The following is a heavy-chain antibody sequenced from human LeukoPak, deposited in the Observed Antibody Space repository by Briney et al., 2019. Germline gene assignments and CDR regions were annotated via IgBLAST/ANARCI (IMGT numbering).Heavy chain of an antibody. CDR2: ISGDGGTT. Sequence: GGSLRLSCAASGFTFSSYAMSWVRQAPGKGLEWVSLISGDGGTTYYADSVKGRFTISRDNSKNSLYPQMNSLRTEDTALYYCVKDGAAMFDYWGQGTLVTVSS. CDR1: GFTFSSYA. D-gene: IGHD6-13*01. V-gene: IGHV3-43*02. J-gene: IGHJ4*02. CDR3: VKDGAAMFDY.